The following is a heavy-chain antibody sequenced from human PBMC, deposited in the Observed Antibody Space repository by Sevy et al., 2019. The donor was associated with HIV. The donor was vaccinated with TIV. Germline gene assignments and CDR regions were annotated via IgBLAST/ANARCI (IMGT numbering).Heavy chain of an antibody. CDR2: ISAYNGNT. CDR1: GYTFTNYG. V-gene: IGHV1-18*01. D-gene: IGHD6-13*01. CDR3: ARDRVGISSSSCDRIDAFDI. Sequence: ASVKVSCKASGYTFTNYGISWVRQAPGQGLEWMGWISAYNGNTNYAQKLQGRVTMTTDTSTSTAYMELRSLRSDDTALYFCARDRVGISSSSCDRIDAFDISGQGTMVFVSS. J-gene: IGHJ3*02.